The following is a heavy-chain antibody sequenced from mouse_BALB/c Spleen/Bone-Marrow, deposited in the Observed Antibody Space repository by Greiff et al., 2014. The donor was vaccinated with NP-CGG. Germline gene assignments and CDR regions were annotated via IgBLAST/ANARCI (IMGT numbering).Heavy chain of an antibody. Sequence: DVKLVESGGGLVKPGGSLKLSCAASGFTFSSYAMSWVRQTPEKRLEWVATISSGGNYTYYPDSVKGRFSISRDNAKNTLYLQMSSRRSEDTAVYYCARHGGYDAGAWFAYWGQGTLVTVSA. V-gene: IGHV5-9-3*01. CDR1: GFTFSSYA. CDR3: ARHGGYDAGAWFAY. J-gene: IGHJ3*01. CDR2: ISSGGNYT. D-gene: IGHD2-2*01.